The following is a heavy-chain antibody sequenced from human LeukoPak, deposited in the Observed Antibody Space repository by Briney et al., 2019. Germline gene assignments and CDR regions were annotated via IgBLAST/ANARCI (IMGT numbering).Heavy chain of an antibody. D-gene: IGHD3-10*01. Sequence: PGGSLRLSCAASGFTFSSYAMHWVRQAPGKGLEWVAVISYDGSNKYYADSVKGRFTISRDNSKNTLYLQMNSLRAEDTAVYYCAKDSGEWRNWGQGTLVTVSS. CDR1: GFTFSSYA. CDR3: AKDSGEWRN. V-gene: IGHV3-30-3*01. CDR2: ISYDGSNK. J-gene: IGHJ4*02.